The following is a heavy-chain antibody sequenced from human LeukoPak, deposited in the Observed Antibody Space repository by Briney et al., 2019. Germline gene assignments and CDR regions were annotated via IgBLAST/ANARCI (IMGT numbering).Heavy chain of an antibody. Sequence: PSETLSLTCTVSDDSVSNYYWNWIRQPPGKGLEWIGHISTTGLTNYNPSLKSRVTMSLDTSKNQFSLSLNSVSAADTAVYFCARGHASGRYYSTYYYYYMDVWGKGTTVTVSS. CDR3: ARGHASGRYYSTYYYYYMDV. CDR2: ISTTGLT. D-gene: IGHD3-10*01. V-gene: IGHV4-4*09. J-gene: IGHJ6*03. CDR1: DDSVSNYY.